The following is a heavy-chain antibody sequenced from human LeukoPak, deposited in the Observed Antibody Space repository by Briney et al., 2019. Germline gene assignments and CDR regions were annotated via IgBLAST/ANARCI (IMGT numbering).Heavy chain of an antibody. J-gene: IGHJ4*02. V-gene: IGHV3-53*04. CDR2: IYSGGST. CDR1: GFTFSSYA. D-gene: IGHD3-22*01. CDR3: ARGGGDTYYYDSSGYFYFDY. Sequence: GGSLRLSCAASGFTFSSYAMSWVRQAPGKGLEWVSVIYSGGSTYYADSVKGRFTISRHNSKNTLYLQMNSLRAEDTAVYYCARGGGDTYYYDSSGYFYFDYWGQGTLVTVSS.